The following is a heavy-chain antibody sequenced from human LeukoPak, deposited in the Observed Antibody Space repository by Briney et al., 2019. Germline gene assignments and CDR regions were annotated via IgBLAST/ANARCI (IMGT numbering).Heavy chain of an antibody. CDR2: ISSGSSYI. J-gene: IGHJ4*02. D-gene: IGHD3-9*01. CDR1: GLTFSTYT. Sequence: AGGSLRLSCAASGLTFSTYTMNWVRQAPGKELEWVSSISSGSSYIYYADSMKGRFTVSRDNAKNSLYLQMNSLKAEDTAVYFCASHYDIDYWGQGTLVTVSS. CDR3: ASHYDIDY. V-gene: IGHV3-21*06.